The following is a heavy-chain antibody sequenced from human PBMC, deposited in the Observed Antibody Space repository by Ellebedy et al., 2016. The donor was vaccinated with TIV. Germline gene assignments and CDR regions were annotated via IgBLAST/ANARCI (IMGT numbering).Heavy chain of an antibody. CDR3: ARGGTVTSGTPVPEY. D-gene: IGHD4-17*01. CDR1: GYTFASYG. V-gene: IGHV7-4-1*02. CDR2: INTNSGNP. Sequence: AASVKVSCKASGYTFASYGVNWVRQAPGQGLEWMGWINTNSGNPTYAQAFTGRIVFSLDTSVSTAYLQISSLRAEDSAVYYCARGGTVTSGTPVPEYWGQGTLVTISS. J-gene: IGHJ4*02.